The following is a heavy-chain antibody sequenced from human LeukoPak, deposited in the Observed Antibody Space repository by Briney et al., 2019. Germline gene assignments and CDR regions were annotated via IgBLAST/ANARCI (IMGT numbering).Heavy chain of an antibody. CDR2: ISDSGDTT. J-gene: IGHJ4*02. CDR3: ARDQGRYSSSWYLDY. V-gene: IGHV3-23*01. D-gene: IGHD6-13*01. CDR1: GFTFRSYT. Sequence: GGSLRLSCAASGFTFRSYTMRWVRQAPGKGLEWISAISDSGDTTDYADSVRGRFTVSRDNAKDTLYLQMNSLRAEDTAVYYCARDQGRYSSSWYLDYWGQGTLVTVSS.